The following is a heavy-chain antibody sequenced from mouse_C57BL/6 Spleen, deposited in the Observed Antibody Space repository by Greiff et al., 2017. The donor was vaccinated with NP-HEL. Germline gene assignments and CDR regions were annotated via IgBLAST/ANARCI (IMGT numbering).Heavy chain of an antibody. CDR3: ARRDGYPHV. J-gene: IGHJ1*03. V-gene: IGHV1-50*01. CDR2: IDPSDSYT. Sequence: QVQLQQPGAELVKPGASVKLSCKASGYTFTSYWMQWVKQRPGQGLEWIGEIDPSDSYTNYNQKFKGKATLTVDTSSSTAYMQLSSLTSEDSAVYYCARRDGYPHVWGTGTTVTVSS. D-gene: IGHD2-3*01. CDR1: GYTFTSYW.